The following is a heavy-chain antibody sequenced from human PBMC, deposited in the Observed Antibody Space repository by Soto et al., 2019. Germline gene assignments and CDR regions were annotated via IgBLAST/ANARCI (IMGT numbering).Heavy chain of an antibody. CDR2: IYYSGST. CDR1: GGSISSYY. J-gene: IGHJ4*02. V-gene: IGHV4-59*12. D-gene: IGHD6-13*01. Sequence: SETLSLTCTVSGGSISSYYWSWVRQPPGKGLEWIGYIYYSGSTNYNPSLKSRVTISVDTSKNQFSLQLNSVTPEDTAVYYCARDRPAAGPNFLFDDWGQGTLVTVSS. CDR3: ARDRPAAGPNFLFDD.